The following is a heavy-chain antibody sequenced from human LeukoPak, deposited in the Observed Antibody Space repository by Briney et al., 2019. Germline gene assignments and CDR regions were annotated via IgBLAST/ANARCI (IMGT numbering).Heavy chain of an antibody. J-gene: IGHJ4*02. CDR1: GGSFSGYY. CDR3: ARGPALRLWAAGFDY. CDR2: INHSGST. D-gene: IGHD2-15*01. V-gene: IGHV4-34*01. Sequence: SDTLSLTCAVYGGSFSGYYWRWIRQPPGQGLEWIGEINHSGSTNYNPSLKRRVTISVDTSKNQFSLKLSSVTAADTAVYYCARGPALRLWAAGFDYWGQGTLVTVSS.